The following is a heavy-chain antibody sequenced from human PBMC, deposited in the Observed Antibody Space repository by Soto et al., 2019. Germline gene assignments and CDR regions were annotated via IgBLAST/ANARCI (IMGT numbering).Heavy chain of an antibody. CDR3: ARGQWLVRGTYWHFDL. D-gene: IGHD6-19*01. CDR2: ISGGGVST. J-gene: IGHJ2*01. Sequence: EVQLLDSGGGLVQSGGSLRLSCAASGFTFSSYAMSWVRQAPGKGLEPVSVISGGGVSTYYADSVKGRFTISRDNSRDTLYLQMNSLRAEDSAVYYCARGQWLVRGTYWHFDLWGRGTLVTVSS. V-gene: IGHV3-23*01. CDR1: GFTFSSYA.